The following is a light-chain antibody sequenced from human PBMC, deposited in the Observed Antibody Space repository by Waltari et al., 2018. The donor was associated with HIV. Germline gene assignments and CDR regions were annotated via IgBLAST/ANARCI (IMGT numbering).Light chain of an antibody. CDR2: GAS. J-gene: IGKJ4*02. Sequence: EIVMTQSPATLSVSPGERATLSCRASQSANSNLAWYQQKPGQAPRLLIYGASTRSTGIPARFSGSGSGTEFTLTISILQSEDFAVYYCQQYNNWPLTFGGGTKVEIK. CDR3: QQYNNWPLT. CDR1: QSANSN. V-gene: IGKV3-15*01.